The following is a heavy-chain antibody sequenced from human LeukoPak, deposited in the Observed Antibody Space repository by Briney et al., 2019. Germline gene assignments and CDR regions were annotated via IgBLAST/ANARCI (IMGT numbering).Heavy chain of an antibody. J-gene: IGHJ4*02. V-gene: IGHV3-48*03. CDR3: ARESNDFWHEPDY. CDR1: GFTFSDYE. D-gene: IGHD3-3*01. Sequence: GGSLRLSCAASGFTFSDYEMRWVRQAPGKGLEWISYISSGGFTTYYGDSVKGRFTISRDNAKNSLYLQMNSLRVEDTAVYFCARESNDFWHEPDYWGQGTLVTVSS. CDR2: ISSGGFTT.